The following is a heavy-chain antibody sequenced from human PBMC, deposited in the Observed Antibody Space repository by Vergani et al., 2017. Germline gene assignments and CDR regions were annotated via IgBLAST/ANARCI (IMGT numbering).Heavy chain of an antibody. CDR1: GYTFTSYY. D-gene: IGHD6-25*01. CDR3: ARGESIAARPSYMGV. CDR2: INPSGGST. J-gene: IGHJ6*03. V-gene: IGHV1-46*01. Sequence: QVQLVQSGAEVKKPGASVKVSCKASGYTFTSYYMHWVRQAPGQGLEWMGIINPSGGSTSYAQKCQGRVTMTRDTSTSTVYMELSSRRSEDTAVYYCARGESIAARPSYMGVWGKGTTVTVSS.